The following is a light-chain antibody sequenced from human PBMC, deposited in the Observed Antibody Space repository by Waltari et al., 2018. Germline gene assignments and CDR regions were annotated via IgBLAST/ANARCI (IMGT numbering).Light chain of an antibody. Sequence: SSVLTQPPSVSLAPGKTARITCGGNNIRVTSVPWYQQKPGQAPALVIYDDSDRPSGIPERFSGSNSGNTATLTISRVEAGDEADYYCQVWDSNTDHVVFGGGTKLTVL. CDR3: QVWDSNTDHVV. V-gene: IGLV3-21*01. J-gene: IGLJ2*01. CDR1: NIRVTS. CDR2: DDS.